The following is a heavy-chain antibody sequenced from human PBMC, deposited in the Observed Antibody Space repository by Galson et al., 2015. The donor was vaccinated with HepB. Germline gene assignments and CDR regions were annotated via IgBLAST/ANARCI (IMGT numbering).Heavy chain of an antibody. CDR2: IIPILGIA. Sequence: SVKVSCKASGGTFSSYAISWVRQAPGQGLEWMGRIIPILGIANYAQKFQGRVTITADKSTSTAYMELSSLRSEDTAVYYCARDVGNVDTAMVSPHDAFDIWGQGTMVTVSS. D-gene: IGHD5-18*01. CDR1: GGTFSSYA. J-gene: IGHJ3*02. CDR3: ARDVGNVDTAMVSPHDAFDI. V-gene: IGHV1-69*04.